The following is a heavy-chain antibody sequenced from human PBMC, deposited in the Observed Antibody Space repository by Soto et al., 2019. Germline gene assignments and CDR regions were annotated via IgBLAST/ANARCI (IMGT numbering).Heavy chain of an antibody. V-gene: IGHV3-30-3*01. J-gene: IGHJ4*02. CDR3: ARGDGYIDCNTFDS. D-gene: IGHD5-18*01. CDR1: GFTFNNYA. CDR2: ISYDGSSK. Sequence: QVQLVESGGGVVQPGRSLRLSCAASGFTFNNYAMHWVRQAPGKGLEWVAFISYDGSSKYYADSVTGRVTISRDNSRNTLYLQMNSLRAEDTAVYYCARGDGYIDCNTFDSWGQGNLVTVSS.